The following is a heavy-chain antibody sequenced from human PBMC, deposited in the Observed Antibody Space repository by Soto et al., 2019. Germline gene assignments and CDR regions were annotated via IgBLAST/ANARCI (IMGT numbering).Heavy chain of an antibody. V-gene: IGHV1-18*01. CDR2: INAHNGNT. D-gene: IGHD4-17*01. Sequence: QVQLVQSGAEVKKPGASVKVSCKASGSTFPSSTVSWVRQAPGQGLEWMGWINAHNGNTKYAQKFQGRLTMTTDTSTGTGYMELRGLRSDDTAIYFCAIADYGDPDYWGQGTLVTVSS. CDR3: AIADYGDPDY. J-gene: IGHJ4*02. CDR1: GSTFPSST.